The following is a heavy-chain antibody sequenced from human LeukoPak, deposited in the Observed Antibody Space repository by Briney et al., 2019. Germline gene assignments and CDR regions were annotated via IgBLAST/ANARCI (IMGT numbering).Heavy chain of an antibody. J-gene: IGHJ6*02. D-gene: IGHD2-2*01. CDR1: GYTFTSYG. CDR3: ARDRYCSSTSCPGYYYGMDV. V-gene: IGHV1-18*01. Sequence: VASVKVSCKASGYTFTSYGISWVRQAPRQGLAWMGWISAYNGNTNYAQKLQGRVTMTTDTSTSTAYMELRSLRSDDTAVYYCARDRYCSSTSCPGYYYGMDVWGQGTTVTVSS. CDR2: ISAYNGNT.